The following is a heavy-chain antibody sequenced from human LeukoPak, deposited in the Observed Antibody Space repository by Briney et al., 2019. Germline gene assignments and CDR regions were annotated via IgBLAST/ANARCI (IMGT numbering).Heavy chain of an antibody. CDR3: ARGSGTYYNY. V-gene: IGHV3-7*01. D-gene: IGHD1-26*01. CDR1: GFTFSNYW. CDR2: IKQDGNEK. Sequence: GGSLRLSCAASGFTFSNYWMSWVRQAPGKGLEWVANIKQDGNEKYYVDSVKGRFTISRDNAKNSLHLQMNSLRAEDMAMYYCARGSGTYYNYWGQGTLVTVSS. J-gene: IGHJ4*02.